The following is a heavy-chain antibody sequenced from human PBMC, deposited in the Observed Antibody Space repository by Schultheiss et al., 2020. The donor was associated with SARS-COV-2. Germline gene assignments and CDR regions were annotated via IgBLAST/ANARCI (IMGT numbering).Heavy chain of an antibody. J-gene: IGHJ3*02. V-gene: IGHV4-4*07. CDR1: GGSISSYY. CDR3: AREGDIVVVPAAKRAFDI. D-gene: IGHD2-2*01. CDR2: IYYSGST. Sequence: SETLSLTCTVSGGSISSYYWSWIRQPAGKGLEWIGRIYYSGSTNYNPSLKSRVTISVDTSKNQFSLQLNSVTPEDTAVYYCAREGDIVVVPAAKRAFDIWGQGTMVTVSS.